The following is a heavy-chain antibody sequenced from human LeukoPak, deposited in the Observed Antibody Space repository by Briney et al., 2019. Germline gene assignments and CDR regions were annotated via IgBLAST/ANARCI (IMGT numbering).Heavy chain of an antibody. V-gene: IGHV1-69*01. CDR3: ARVDGYSYGVFGY. CDR2: IIPIFGTA. D-gene: IGHD5-18*01. J-gene: IGHJ4*02. CDR1: GGTFSSYA. Sequence: SVKVSCKASGGTFSSYAISWVRQAPGQGLEWMGGIIPIFGTANYAQKFQGRVTITADESTSTAYMELSSLRSEDTAVYYCARVDGYSYGVFGYWGQGTLVTVSP.